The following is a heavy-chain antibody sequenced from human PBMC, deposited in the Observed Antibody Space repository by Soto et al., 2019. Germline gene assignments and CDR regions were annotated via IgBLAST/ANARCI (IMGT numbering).Heavy chain of an antibody. J-gene: IGHJ4*02. CDR2: IHYSGTT. D-gene: IGHD2-8*01. CDR3: ARYNSYAIDY. CDR1: GTSISSYY. Sequence: SETLSLTCTVSGTSISSYYWSWIRQPPGKGLEWIANIHYSGTTNYNPPLASRVTLSVDTSKNQFSLKMTSVTAADRAMYFCARYNSYAIDYWGRGTLVTVSS. V-gene: IGHV4-59*01.